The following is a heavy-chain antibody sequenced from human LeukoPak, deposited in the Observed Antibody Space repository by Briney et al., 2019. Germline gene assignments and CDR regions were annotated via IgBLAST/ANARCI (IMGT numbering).Heavy chain of an antibody. CDR2: IKLDGSEK. Sequence: GGSLRLSCAASGFTLSSYWMHWVRQAPGKGLEWVANIKLDGSEKNYVDSVKGRFTISRDNTKNSLYLQMNSLRAEDTAVFYCARDQYDTWSRRGNFDSWGQGTLVIVSS. V-gene: IGHV3-7*03. J-gene: IGHJ4*02. D-gene: IGHD3-3*01. CDR1: GFTLSSYW. CDR3: ARDQYDTWSRRGNFDS.